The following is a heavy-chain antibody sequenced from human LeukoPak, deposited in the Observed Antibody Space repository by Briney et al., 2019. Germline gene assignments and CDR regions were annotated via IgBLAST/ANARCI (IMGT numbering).Heavy chain of an antibody. CDR1: GFTFSSYA. D-gene: IGHD6-13*01. CDR2: IFSGGTT. Sequence: GGSLRLSCAASGFTFSSYAMSWVRQAPGKGLEWVSVIFSGGTTYYADSVKGRFTISRDNSKNTLYLQMNSLRVEDTAVYYCARKSVSSWSFDSWGQGTLVTVSS. CDR3: ARKSVSSWSFDS. J-gene: IGHJ4*02. V-gene: IGHV3-53*01.